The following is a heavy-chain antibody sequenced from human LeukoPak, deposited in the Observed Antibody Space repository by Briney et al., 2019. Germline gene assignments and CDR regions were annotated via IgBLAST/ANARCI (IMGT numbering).Heavy chain of an antibody. J-gene: IGHJ4*02. CDR2: ISYDGSNK. CDR3: AKDGLRFLEWLSHFDY. V-gene: IGHV3-30-3*01. Sequence: PGRSLRLSCAASGFTFSSYAMHWVRQAPGKGLEWVAVISYDGSNKYYADSVKGRFTISRDNSKNTLYLQMNSLRAEDTAVYYCAKDGLRFLEWLSHFDYWGQGTLVTVSS. D-gene: IGHD3-3*01. CDR1: GFTFSSYA.